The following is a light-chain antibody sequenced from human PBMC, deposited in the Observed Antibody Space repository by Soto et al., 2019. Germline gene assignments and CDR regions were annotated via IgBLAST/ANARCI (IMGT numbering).Light chain of an antibody. CDR1: QSVSSN. Sequence: EIVMTQSPASLSVSPGERATLSCRASQSVSSNLAWYQQKPGQAPRLLIYGASTGATGIPARFSGSGSETEFTLSISSLQSEDFAVYYCQQYNNWPLTFGQGTKV. CDR3: QQYNNWPLT. V-gene: IGKV3-15*01. CDR2: GAS. J-gene: IGKJ1*01.